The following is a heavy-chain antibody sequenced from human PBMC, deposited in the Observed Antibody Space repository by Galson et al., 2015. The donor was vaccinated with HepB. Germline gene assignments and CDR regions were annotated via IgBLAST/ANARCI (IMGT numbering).Heavy chain of an antibody. CDR2: FSFDGSTT. V-gene: IGHV3-30*18. Sequence: SLRLSCAASGFIFSNHAMHWVRQAPGKGLEWVAVFSFDGSTTYYADSVRGRFTVSRDNSKNALYLQMNSLRPEDTALYYCAKVAAAGIFEEFDYWGQGALVTVSS. CDR3: AKVAAAGIFEEFDY. J-gene: IGHJ4*02. D-gene: IGHD6-13*01. CDR1: GFIFSNHA.